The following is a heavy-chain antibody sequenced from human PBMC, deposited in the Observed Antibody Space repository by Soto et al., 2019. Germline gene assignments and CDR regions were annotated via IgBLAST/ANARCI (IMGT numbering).Heavy chain of an antibody. J-gene: IGHJ6*02. V-gene: IGHV3-33*01. Sequence: GGSLRLSCAASGFTFSSYGMHWFRQAPGKGLEWVAVIWYDGSNKYYADSVKGRFTISRDNSKNTLYLQMNSLRAEDTAVYYCARGLLYSSSWYSGYYYYGMDVWGQGTTVTVSS. D-gene: IGHD6-13*01. CDR1: GFTFSSYG. CDR3: ARGLLYSSSWYSGYYYYGMDV. CDR2: IWYDGSNK.